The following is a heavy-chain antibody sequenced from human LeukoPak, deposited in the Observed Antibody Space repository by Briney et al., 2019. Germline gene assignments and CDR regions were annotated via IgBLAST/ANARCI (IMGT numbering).Heavy chain of an antibody. CDR1: GFTFSSYA. D-gene: IGHD3-22*01. J-gene: IGHJ6*02. Sequence: PGGSLRLSCAASGFTFSSYAMHWVRQAPGKGLEWVAVISYDGSNKYYADSVKGRFTISRDNSKNTLYLQMNSLRAEDTAVYYCAKDSLDYYDSSGYYYYYGMDVWGQGTTVTVSS. CDR2: ISYDGSNK. V-gene: IGHV3-30*04. CDR3: AKDSLDYYDSSGYYYYYGMDV.